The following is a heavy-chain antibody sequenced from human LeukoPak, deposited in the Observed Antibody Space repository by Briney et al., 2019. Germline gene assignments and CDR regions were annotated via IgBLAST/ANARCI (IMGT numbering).Heavy chain of an antibody. Sequence: ASVKVSCKASGYIFTDYYMHWVRQAPGQGLEWMGWMNPNSGNTGYAQKFQGRVTMTRNTSISTAYMELSSLRSEDTAVYYCARGGGYVEAPDYWGQGTLVTVSS. V-gene: IGHV1-8*02. CDR1: GYIFTDYY. D-gene: IGHD5-12*01. J-gene: IGHJ4*02. CDR2: MNPNSGNT. CDR3: ARGGGYVEAPDY.